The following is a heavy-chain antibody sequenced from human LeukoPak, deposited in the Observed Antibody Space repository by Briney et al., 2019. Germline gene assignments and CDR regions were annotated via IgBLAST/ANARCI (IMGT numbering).Heavy chain of an antibody. Sequence: PSETLSPTCTVSGGSIGSYYWSWIRQPPGKGLEWIGYIYYSGSTNYNPSLKSRVTISVDTSKNQFSLKLSSVTAADTAVYYCARGYCSGGSCLENRFDPWGQGTLVTVSS. J-gene: IGHJ5*02. D-gene: IGHD2-15*01. CDR1: GGSIGSYY. V-gene: IGHV4-59*01. CDR3: ARGYCSGGSCLENRFDP. CDR2: IYYSGST.